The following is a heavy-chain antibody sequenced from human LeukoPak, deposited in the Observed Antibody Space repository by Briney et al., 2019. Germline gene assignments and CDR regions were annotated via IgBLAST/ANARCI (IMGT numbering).Heavy chain of an antibody. D-gene: IGHD3-3*01. CDR3: ARDITIFGVVIDYYYYYMDV. CDR2: IKQDGSEK. CDR1: GFTFSSYA. V-gene: IGHV3-7*01. J-gene: IGHJ6*03. Sequence: GGSLRLSCAASGFTFSSYAMHWVRQAPGKGLEWVANIKQDGSEKYYVDSVKGRFTISRDNAKNSLYLQMNSLRAEDTAVYYCARDITIFGVVIDYYYYYMDVWGKGTTVTVSS.